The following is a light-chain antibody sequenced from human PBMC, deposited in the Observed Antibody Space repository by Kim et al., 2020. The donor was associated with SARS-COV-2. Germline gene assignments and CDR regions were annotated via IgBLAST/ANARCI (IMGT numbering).Light chain of an antibody. CDR2: KAS. CDR3: QYYNSYSDA. Sequence: ASVGDRVTITCRASQSISTWLAWYQQKPGKAPKLLIYKASNLETGVPSRFRGSGSGTEFTLTISSLQPDDFATYYCQYYNSYSDAFGQGTKLEI. V-gene: IGKV1-5*03. CDR1: QSISTW. J-gene: IGKJ2*01.